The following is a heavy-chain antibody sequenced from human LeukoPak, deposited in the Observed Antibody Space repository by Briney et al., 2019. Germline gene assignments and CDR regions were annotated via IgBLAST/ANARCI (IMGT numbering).Heavy chain of an antibody. CDR1: GFTFDDYT. CDR2: ISWDGGST. CDR3: ARNSCPSGSCYDNRGYFDY. V-gene: IGHV3-43*01. D-gene: IGHD2-15*01. J-gene: IGHJ4*02. Sequence: GGSLRLSCAASGFTFDDYTMHWVRQAPGKGLEWVSLISWDGGSTYYADSVKGRFTISRDNSKNTLYLQMNSLRAEDTAVYYCARNSCPSGSCYDNRGYFDYWGQGTLVTVSS.